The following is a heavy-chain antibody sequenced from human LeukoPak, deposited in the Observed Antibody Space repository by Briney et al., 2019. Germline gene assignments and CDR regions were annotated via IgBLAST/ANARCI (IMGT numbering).Heavy chain of an antibody. V-gene: IGHV3-33*06. CDR3: AKDTSSPIFGVAYYFSS. CDR1: GFTFSFYR. D-gene: IGHD3-3*01. CDR2: LWYDGTNE. J-gene: IGHJ4*02. Sequence: GRSLRLPHAAPGFTFSFYRMLWAPQAPGKALEWGAVLWYDGTNEFYAELVKGRFNISRDNSKTTLYLQINSLRAEDTAVYYCAKDTSSPIFGVAYYFSSWGQGTLVTVSS.